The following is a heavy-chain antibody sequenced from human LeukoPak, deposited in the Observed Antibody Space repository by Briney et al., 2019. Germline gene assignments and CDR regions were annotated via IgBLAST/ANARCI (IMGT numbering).Heavy chain of an antibody. CDR3: ARHYNWFDP. CDR1: GGSISRYS. V-gene: IGHV4-59*01. Sequence: SETLSLTRTVSGGSISRYSWSWIRQPPGKGLEWIGNIFYSGNTNYNPSLKSRVTISIDTSQKQFSLKLSSVTAADTAIYYCARHYNWFDPWGQGILVTVSS. CDR2: IFYSGNT. J-gene: IGHJ5*02.